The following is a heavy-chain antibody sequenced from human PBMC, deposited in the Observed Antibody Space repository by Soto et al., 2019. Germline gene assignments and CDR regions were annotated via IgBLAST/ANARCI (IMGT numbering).Heavy chain of an antibody. J-gene: IGHJ4*01. Sequence: PSETLSLTCTVSGGSISSGGYYWSWIRQHPGKGLGWIGYIYYSGSTYYNPSLKSRVTISVDTSKNQFYLKLSSVTAADTAVYYCARGNILTGYHLDYFDLWGQGTLVTVSS. CDR1: GGSISSGGYY. CDR3: ARGNILTGYHLDYFDL. V-gene: IGHV4-31*03. CDR2: IYYSGST. D-gene: IGHD3-9*01.